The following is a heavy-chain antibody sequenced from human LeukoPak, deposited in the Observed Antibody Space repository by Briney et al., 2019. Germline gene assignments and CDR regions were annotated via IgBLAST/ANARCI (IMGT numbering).Heavy chain of an antibody. CDR2: ISYDGSNK. CDR1: GFTFSSYG. V-gene: IGHV3-30*18. Sequence: SLSLSCAASGFTFSSYGMHWVRQAPAKGLEWVAVISYDGSNKYYADSVKGRFTISRDNSKSTLYLQMSSLRAEDTAVYNCAKDLLWGGNWFEPWGQGTLVTVSS. CDR3: AKDLLWGGNWFEP. J-gene: IGHJ5*02. D-gene: IGHD3-10*01.